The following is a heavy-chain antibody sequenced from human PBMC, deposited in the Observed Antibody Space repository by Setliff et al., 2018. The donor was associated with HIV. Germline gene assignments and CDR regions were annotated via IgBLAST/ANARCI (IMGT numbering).Heavy chain of an antibody. CDR2: MYSSGTT. D-gene: IGHD3-16*01. CDR3: ARTYYEHVGGNSNWFDP. J-gene: IGHJ5*02. V-gene: IGHV4-39*01. Sequence: SETLSLTCTVSGASLSRSTYYWGWIRQPPGKGLEWIGTMYSSGTTYYNPSLKSRVTISVDTAKNQFSLRLTSVTAADTARYYCARTYYEHVGGNSNWFDPWGQGTLVTVSS. CDR1: GASLSRSTYY.